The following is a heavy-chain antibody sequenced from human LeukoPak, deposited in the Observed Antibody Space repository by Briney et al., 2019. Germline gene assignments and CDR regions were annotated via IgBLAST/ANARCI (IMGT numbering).Heavy chain of an antibody. CDR1: GFTFDDYA. CDR2: IYWNSGII. V-gene: IGHV3-9*01. CDR3: TKEETKYTFGNAFDY. D-gene: IGHD4-23*01. J-gene: IGHJ4*02. Sequence: GRSLRLSCAASGFTFDDYAMHWVRQAPGQGLEWVSSIYWNSGIITYADSVRGRFTISRDNADNSLFLQMDSLRPEDTALYYCTKEETKYTFGNAFDYWGQRTLVTVSS.